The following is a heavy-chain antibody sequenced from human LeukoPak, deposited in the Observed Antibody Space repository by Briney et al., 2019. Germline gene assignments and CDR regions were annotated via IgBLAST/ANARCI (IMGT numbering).Heavy chain of an antibody. CDR2: INGDGGSR. D-gene: IGHD6-13*01. V-gene: IGHV3-74*01. J-gene: IGHJ4*02. Sequence: GGSLRLSCAASGFTFSTYWMHWVRQAPGKGLVWVSRINGDGGSRNYADSVKGRFTISRDNAKSTLYLQMSSLRVEDTAVYYCASASSHRTAAGGDYWGQGTLVTVS. CDR1: GFTFSTYW. CDR3: ASASSHRTAAGGDY.